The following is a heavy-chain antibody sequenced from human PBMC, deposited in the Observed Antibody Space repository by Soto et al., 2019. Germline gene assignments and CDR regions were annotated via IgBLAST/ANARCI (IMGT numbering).Heavy chain of an antibody. CDR2: INAGNGNT. CDR3: SRVTIFGVAPGDY. CDR1: GYTFTSYA. V-gene: IGHV1-3*01. J-gene: IGHJ4*02. D-gene: IGHD3-3*01. Sequence: ASVKVSCKASGYTFTSYAMHWVRQAPGQRLEWMGWINAGNGNTKYSQKFQGRVTITRDTSASTAYMELSSLRSDDTAVYYCSRVTIFGVAPGDYWGQGTLVTVSS.